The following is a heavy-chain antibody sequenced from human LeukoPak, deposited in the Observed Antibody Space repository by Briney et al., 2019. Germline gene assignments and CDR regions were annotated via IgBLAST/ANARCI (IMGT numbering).Heavy chain of an antibody. CDR2: ISYDGSNK. D-gene: IGHD3-10*01. CDR3: AKDLGGSGSYGWFDP. Sequence: GGSLRLSCAASGFTFSSYGMHWVRQAPGKGLEWVAVISYDGSNKYYADSVKGRFTISRDNSKNTLYLQMNSLRAEDTAVYYCAKDLGGSGSYGWFDPWGQGTLVTVSS. V-gene: IGHV3-30*18. J-gene: IGHJ5*02. CDR1: GFTFSSYG.